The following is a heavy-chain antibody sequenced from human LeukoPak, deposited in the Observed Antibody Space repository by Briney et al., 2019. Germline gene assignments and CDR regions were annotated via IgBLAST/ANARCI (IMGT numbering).Heavy chain of an antibody. D-gene: IGHD5-18*01. V-gene: IGHV4-61*02. J-gene: IGHJ4*02. CDR1: GGSISSGSYY. Sequence: SQTLSLTCTVSGGSISSGSYYWSWIRQPAGKGLEWIGRIYTSGSTNYNPSLKSRVTISVDTSKNQFSLKLSSVTAADTAVYYCAREGDRYSYGPYYFDYWGQGTLVTVSS. CDR2: IYTSGST. CDR3: AREGDRYSYGPYYFDY.